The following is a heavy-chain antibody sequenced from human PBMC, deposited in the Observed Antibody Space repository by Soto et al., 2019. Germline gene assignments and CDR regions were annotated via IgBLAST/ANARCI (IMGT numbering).Heavy chain of an antibody. J-gene: IGHJ4*02. CDR1: GFSFSAYT. CDR3: ARDLGWAFDY. CDR2: ITQTSGDT. Sequence: GGSLRLSCEVSGFSFSAYTMSWFRHTPGLGLEWLAFITQTSGDTYYADSVKGRFTISRDNGKSSLYLEMSDLRAEDTAVYYCARDLGWAFDYWGRGTLVTVSS. D-gene: IGHD6-19*01. V-gene: IGHV3-21*05.